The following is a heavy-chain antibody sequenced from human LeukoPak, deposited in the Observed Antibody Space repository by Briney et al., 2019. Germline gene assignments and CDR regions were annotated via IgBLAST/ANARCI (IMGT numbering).Heavy chain of an antibody. Sequence: PSETLSLTCAVSGDSISNHIYYWDWIRQTPGKGLEWIGAVYYTGNAYYNPSLKSRVTISLDTSRNQFSLRLTSVIVADTALYYCARMRSYWYFDLWGRGTLVAVSS. D-gene: IGHD2-15*01. CDR2: VYYTGNA. CDR1: GDSISNHIYY. CDR3: ARMRSYWYFDL. J-gene: IGHJ2*01. V-gene: IGHV4-39*07.